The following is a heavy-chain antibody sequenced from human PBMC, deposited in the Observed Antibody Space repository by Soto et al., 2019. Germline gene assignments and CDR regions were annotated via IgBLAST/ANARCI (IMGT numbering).Heavy chain of an antibody. CDR2: ITGLGGGT. Sequence: GGSLRLSCAASGFTFSNYAVSWVRQAPGKGLEWVSSITGLGGGTYYADSVQGRFIISRDNSKNTLSLQMNSLRAEDTAVYYCAKGGRQWLVTSDFNYWGQGALVTVSS. V-gene: IGHV3-23*01. D-gene: IGHD6-19*01. CDR1: GFTFSNYA. J-gene: IGHJ4*02. CDR3: AKGGRQWLVTSDFNY.